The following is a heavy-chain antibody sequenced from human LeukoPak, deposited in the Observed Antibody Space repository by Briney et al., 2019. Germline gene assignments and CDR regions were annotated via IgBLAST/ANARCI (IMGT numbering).Heavy chain of an antibody. CDR3: ARDTGLSSEGS. CDR2: IIPILGKP. J-gene: IGHJ5*02. CDR1: GHTFSIYN. D-gene: IGHD3-22*01. V-gene: IGHV1-69*08. Sequence: GASVKVSCKASGHTFSIYNMHWVRQAPGQGLEWMGRIIPILGKPDYAQKFQGRVTITADKSTSTAYVELSSLRSEDTAVYYCARDTGLSSEGSWGQGTLVTVSS.